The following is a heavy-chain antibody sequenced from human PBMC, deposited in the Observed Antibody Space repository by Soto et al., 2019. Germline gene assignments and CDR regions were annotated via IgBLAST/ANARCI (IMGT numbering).Heavy chain of an antibody. Sequence: GGSLRLSCAASGFTFSSYGMHWVRQAPGKGLEWVAVISYDGSNKYYADSVKGRFTISRDNSKNTLYLQMNSLRAEDTAVYYCAKSSELRFLEWLLFYDAFDIWGQGTMVTVSS. D-gene: IGHD3-3*01. CDR2: ISYDGSNK. V-gene: IGHV3-30*18. CDR1: GFTFSSYG. J-gene: IGHJ3*02. CDR3: AKSSELRFLEWLLFYDAFDI.